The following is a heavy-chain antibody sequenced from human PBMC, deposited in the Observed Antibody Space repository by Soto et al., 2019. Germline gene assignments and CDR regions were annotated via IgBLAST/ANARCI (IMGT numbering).Heavy chain of an antibody. Sequence: EVQLVESGGDLVQPGGSLRLSCAASGFTFSSYWMHWVRQAPGKGLVWVSRIKSDGSGAIYADSVKGRFTVSRDNAKNTLYLLMNSLSTEDTAVYYCARGDGDYHDGNGYLGRHWVQGTRVTVSS. CDR3: ARGDGDYHDGNGYLGRH. CDR1: GFTFSSYW. CDR2: IKSDGSGA. D-gene: IGHD3-22*01. J-gene: IGHJ4*02. V-gene: IGHV3-74*01.